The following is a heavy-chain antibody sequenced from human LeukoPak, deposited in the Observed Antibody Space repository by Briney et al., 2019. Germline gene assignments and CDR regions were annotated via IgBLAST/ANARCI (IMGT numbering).Heavy chain of an antibody. CDR2: FDPEDGET. D-gene: IGHD6-6*01. V-gene: IGHV1-24*01. J-gene: IGHJ1*01. CDR1: GYTLTELS. CDR3: AGSSSQAGNSSNPRRGLMNALEEFQH. Sequence: GASVKVSCKVSGYTLTELSMHWVRQAPGKGLEWMGGFDPEDGETIYAQKFQGRVTMTEDTSTDTAYMELSSLRSEDTAVYYCAGSSSQAGNSSNPRRGLMNALEEFQHWGQGTLVTVSS.